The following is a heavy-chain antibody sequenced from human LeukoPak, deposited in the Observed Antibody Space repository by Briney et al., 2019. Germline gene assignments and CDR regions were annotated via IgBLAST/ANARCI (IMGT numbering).Heavy chain of an antibody. D-gene: IGHD3-22*01. CDR1: GYTFTSYA. CDR3: ATAVYDSSGYYPWYFDY. V-gene: IGHV7-4-1*02. Sequence: ASVKVSCKASGYTFTSYAMNWVRQAPGQGLEWMGWINTNTGNPTYAQGLTGRFVFSLDTSVSTAYLQISSLKAEDTAVYCCATAVYDSSGYYPWYFDYWGQGTLVTVSS. J-gene: IGHJ4*02. CDR2: INTNTGNP.